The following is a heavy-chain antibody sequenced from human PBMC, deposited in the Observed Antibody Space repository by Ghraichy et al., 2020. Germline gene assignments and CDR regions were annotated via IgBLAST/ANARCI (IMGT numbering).Heavy chain of an antibody. Sequence: GGSLRLSCAASGFTFSSYAMSWVRQAPGKGLEWVSAISGSGGSTYYADSVKGRFTISRDNSKNTLYLQMNSLRAEDTAVYYCAKLPFLGPGSGYYSTPWGFDYWGQGTLVTVSS. V-gene: IGHV3-23*01. D-gene: IGHD3-22*01. CDR2: ISGSGGST. CDR3: AKLPFLGPGSGYYSTPWGFDY. J-gene: IGHJ4*02. CDR1: GFTFSSYA.